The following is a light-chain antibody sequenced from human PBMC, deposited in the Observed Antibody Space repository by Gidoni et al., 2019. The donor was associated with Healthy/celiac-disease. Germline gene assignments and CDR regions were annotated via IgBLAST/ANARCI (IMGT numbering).Light chain of an antibody. CDR2: AAS. V-gene: IGKV1-9*01. CDR1: QGISSY. CDR3: QQLNSYPQIT. J-gene: IGKJ5*01. Sequence: DIQLTQSPSFLSASVGDRVTITCWASQGISSYLAWYQQKPGKAPKLLIYAASTLQSGVPSSFSGSGSGTEFTLTISSLQPEDFATYYCQQLNSYPQITFGQGTRLEIK.